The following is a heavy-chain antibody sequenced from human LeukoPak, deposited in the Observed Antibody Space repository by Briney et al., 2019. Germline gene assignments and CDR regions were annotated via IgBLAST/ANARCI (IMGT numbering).Heavy chain of an antibody. V-gene: IGHV3-53*01. CDR3: ARERESSGWYPYYFDY. Sequence: GGSLRLSCAASGFTFSSNYMSWVRQAPGKGLDWVSVIYSGGSTYYADSVKGRFTISRDNSKNTLYLQMNSLRAEDTAVYYCARERESSGWYPYYFDYWGQGTLVTVSS. D-gene: IGHD6-19*01. J-gene: IGHJ4*02. CDR2: IYSGGST. CDR1: GFTFSSNY.